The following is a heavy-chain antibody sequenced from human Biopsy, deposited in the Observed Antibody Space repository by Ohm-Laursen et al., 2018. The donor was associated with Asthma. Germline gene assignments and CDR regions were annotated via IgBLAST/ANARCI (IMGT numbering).Heavy chain of an antibody. CDR3: ARGPELDV. J-gene: IGHJ6*02. CDR1: GGSISSNFYY. Sequence: TLSPTCTVSGGSISSNFYYWGWIRQSPGKGLEWIGETNERGATNNNPSLKSRVIISIDTYWNRVSLRLTSVTAADTAVYYCARGPELDVWGQGTTVTVSS. V-gene: IGHV4-39*07. CDR2: TNERGAT.